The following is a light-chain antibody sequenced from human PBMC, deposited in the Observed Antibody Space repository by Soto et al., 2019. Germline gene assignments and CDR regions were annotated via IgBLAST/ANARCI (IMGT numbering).Light chain of an antibody. CDR3: QQYGDLPFT. Sequence: DIQMTQSPSSLSASVGDRVTITCQASQGINNDVNWYEHKLGKAPKLLIYDASNLETGVPSRFSGGGSGTEFTFTISSLQPEDIGTYYCQQYGDLPFTFGPGTKVAIK. CDR1: QGINND. CDR2: DAS. V-gene: IGKV1-33*01. J-gene: IGKJ3*01.